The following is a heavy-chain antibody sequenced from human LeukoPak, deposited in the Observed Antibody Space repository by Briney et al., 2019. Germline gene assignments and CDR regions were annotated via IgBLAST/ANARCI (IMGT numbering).Heavy chain of an antibody. D-gene: IGHD2/OR15-2a*01. Sequence: SETLSLTCTVSGGSISSSSYYWGWIRQPPGKGLEWIGSIYYSGSTYYNPSLKSRVTISVDMSKNHFSLRLSSVTAADTAMYYCARGTFFDYWGQGSQVTVSS. CDR2: IYYSGST. V-gene: IGHV4-39*07. CDR1: GGSISSSSYY. CDR3: ARGTFFDY. J-gene: IGHJ4*02.